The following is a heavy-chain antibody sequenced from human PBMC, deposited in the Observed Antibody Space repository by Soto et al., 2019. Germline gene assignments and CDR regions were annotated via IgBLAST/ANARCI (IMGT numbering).Heavy chain of an antibody. CDR1: GFTFSSYD. D-gene: IGHD4-17*01. CDR3: ARVRPDYGDTRYYFYC. Sequence: GGSLRLSCAASGFTFSSYDISLFRQAPGKGLGWVSTISGSGGSTYYADFVKGRFTISRDNSKNTLYLQMNSLRAEDTAVYYCARVRPDYGDTRYYFYCWGRGTLVAV. J-gene: IGHJ4*02. CDR2: ISGSGGST. V-gene: IGHV3-23*01.